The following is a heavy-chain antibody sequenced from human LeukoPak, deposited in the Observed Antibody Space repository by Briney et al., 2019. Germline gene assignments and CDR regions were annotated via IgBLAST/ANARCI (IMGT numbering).Heavy chain of an antibody. D-gene: IGHD3-16*01. Sequence: GASVKVSCKASGYTFSNFYMHWVRQAPGQGFEWMGVVNPSGGGTSYAQTFQARLTMTRDMSTTTVYMELSSLRSEDTAVYYCVTTLGAVLDSRYWFDPWGQGTLVTVSS. CDR2: VNPSGGGT. CDR1: GYTFSNFY. J-gene: IGHJ5*02. CDR3: VTTLGAVLDSRYWFDP. V-gene: IGHV1-46*01.